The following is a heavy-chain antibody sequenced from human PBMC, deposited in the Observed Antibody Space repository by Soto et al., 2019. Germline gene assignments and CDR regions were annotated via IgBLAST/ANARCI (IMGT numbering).Heavy chain of an antibody. J-gene: IGHJ4*02. D-gene: IGHD1-26*01. Sequence: QVQLQESGPGLVKPSQTLSLTCSVSGGSISSNDYYWSWIRQHPGKGLEWIGYIYYSGSTYYNPSLKRRVTISVDTSKNQFSLKLSSVTAADTAVYYCARVPFGSYGVTYFDCWGQGTLVTVSS. CDR1: GGSISSNDYY. V-gene: IGHV4-31*03. CDR3: ARVPFGSYGVTYFDC. CDR2: IYYSGST.